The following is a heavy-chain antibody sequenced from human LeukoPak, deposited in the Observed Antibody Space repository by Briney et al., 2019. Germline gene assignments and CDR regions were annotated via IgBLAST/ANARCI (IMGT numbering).Heavy chain of an antibody. Sequence: PGGSLRLSCAASGFKIEDYYMSWIRQAPGKGLEWVSHISLSGGTIHYADSVKGRFTISRDNAKNSLYLQMNSLRAEDTAVYYCARLYSSGWLGYFDYWGQGTLVTVSS. CDR2: ISLSGGTI. D-gene: IGHD6-19*01. J-gene: IGHJ4*02. CDR3: ARLYSSGWLGYFDY. CDR1: GFKIEDYY. V-gene: IGHV3-11*04.